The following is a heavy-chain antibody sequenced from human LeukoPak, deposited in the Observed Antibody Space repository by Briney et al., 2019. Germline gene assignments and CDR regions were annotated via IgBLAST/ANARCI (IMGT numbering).Heavy chain of an antibody. V-gene: IGHV4-59*08. D-gene: IGHD3-22*01. CDR1: GGSISSYY. CDR2: IYYSGST. Sequence: PSETLSLTCTVSGGSISSYYWSWIRQPPGKGLEWIGYIYYSGSTNYNPSLKSRVTISVDTSKNQFSLKLSSVTAADTAVYYCAYYDSSGFAKWGQGTLVTVSS. CDR3: AYYDSSGFAK. J-gene: IGHJ4*02.